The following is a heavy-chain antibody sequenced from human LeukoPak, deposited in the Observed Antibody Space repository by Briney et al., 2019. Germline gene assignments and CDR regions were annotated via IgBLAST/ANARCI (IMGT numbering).Heavy chain of an antibody. D-gene: IGHD3-9*01. V-gene: IGHV3-69-1*01. Sequence: GGSLRLSCAASGFTVSSNYMSWVRQAPGKGLEWVSSISSSSYIYYADSVKGRFTISRDNAKNSLYLQMNSLRAEDTAVYYCARSYDILTGYSNFDYWGQGTLVTVSS. CDR3: ARSYDILTGYSNFDY. CDR2: ISSSSYI. CDR1: GFTVSSNY. J-gene: IGHJ4*02.